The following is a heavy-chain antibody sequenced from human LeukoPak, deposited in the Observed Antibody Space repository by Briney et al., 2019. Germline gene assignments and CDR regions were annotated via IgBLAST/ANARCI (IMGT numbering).Heavy chain of an antibody. CDR3: ARDIRSYYYDSSGYFPYYYYYYMDV. V-gene: IGHV4-39*07. CDR1: GGSISSSSYY. J-gene: IGHJ6*03. D-gene: IGHD3-22*01. CDR2: IYYSGST. Sequence: SETLSLTCTVSGGSISSSSYYWGWIRQPPGKGLEWIGSIYYSGSTYYNPSLKSRVTISVDTSKNQFSLKLSSVTAADTAVYYCARDIRSYYYDSSGYFPYYYYYYMDVWGKGTTVTVSS.